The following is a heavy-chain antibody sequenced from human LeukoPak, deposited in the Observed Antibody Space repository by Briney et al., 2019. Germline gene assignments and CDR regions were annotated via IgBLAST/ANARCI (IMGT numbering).Heavy chain of an antibody. J-gene: IGHJ4*02. D-gene: IGHD5-18*01. CDR2: IIGGAGGT. CDR3: AKGDLVDTAMARYYFDY. CDR1: GFSFSSHG. Sequence: GGSLRLSCAASGFSFSSHGMSWVRQAPGKGLEWVSGIIGGAGGTYYADSVKGRFTISRDNSKNTLYLQMNSLRAEDTAVYYCAKGDLVDTAMARYYFDYWGQGTLVTVSS. V-gene: IGHV3-23*01.